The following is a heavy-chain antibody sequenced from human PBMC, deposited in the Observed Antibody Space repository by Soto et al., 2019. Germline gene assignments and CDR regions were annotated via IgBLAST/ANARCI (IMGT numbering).Heavy chain of an antibody. J-gene: IGHJ3*02. CDR3: ASKTSKYGDAFDI. V-gene: IGHV5-51*01. CDR1: GYSFTSYW. Sequence: GESLKISCKGSGYSFTSYWIGWVRQMPGKGLEWMGIIYPGDSDTRYSPSFQGQVTISADKSISTAYLQWSSLKASDTAMYYCASKTSKYGDAFDIWGQGTMVTVSS. CDR2: IYPGDSDT. D-gene: IGHD2-8*01.